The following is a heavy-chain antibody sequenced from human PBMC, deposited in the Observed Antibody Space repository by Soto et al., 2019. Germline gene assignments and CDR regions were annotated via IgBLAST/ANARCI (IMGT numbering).Heavy chain of an antibody. J-gene: IGHJ2*01. CDR3: ASGIVGATHWYFDL. CDR1: GGSISSYY. CDR2: IYYSGST. V-gene: IGHV4-59*01. Sequence: QVQLQESGPGLVKPSETLSLTCTVSGGSISSYYWSWIRQPPGKGLEWIGYIYYSGSTNYNPSLKSRVTISVDTSKTQVSLKLSSVTAADTAVYYCASGIVGATHWYFDLWGRGTLVTVSS. D-gene: IGHD1-26*01.